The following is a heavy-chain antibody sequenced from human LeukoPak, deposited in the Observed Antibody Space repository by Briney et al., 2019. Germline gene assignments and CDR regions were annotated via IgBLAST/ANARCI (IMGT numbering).Heavy chain of an antibody. CDR1: GYTFTTYD. D-gene: IGHD3-10*01. Sequence: ASVKVSCKASGYTFTTYDIVWVRQAPGQGLEWVGWISAFNGNTNNAQKVQGRVTMTTDTSTSTAYMELRSLTSDDTAVYYCARVYSSAFDHWGQGTLSPSLQ. V-gene: IGHV1-18*01. CDR2: ISAFNGNT. CDR3: ARVYSSAFDH. J-gene: IGHJ4*02.